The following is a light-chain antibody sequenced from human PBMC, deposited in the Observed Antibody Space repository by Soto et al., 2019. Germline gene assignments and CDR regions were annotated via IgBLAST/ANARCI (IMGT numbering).Light chain of an antibody. CDR3: LQGTHWPIT. J-gene: IGKJ5*01. Sequence: DVVMTQSPLSLPVTLGQPASISCRSIQSLLYSDGNTYLSWFQQRPGQSPRRLIYTVSNRDSGVPDRFSGSGSGTDFTLIISRVEAEDVGVYFCLQGTHWPITFGQGTRLEIK. CDR1: QSLLYSDGNTY. CDR2: TVS. V-gene: IGKV2-30*01.